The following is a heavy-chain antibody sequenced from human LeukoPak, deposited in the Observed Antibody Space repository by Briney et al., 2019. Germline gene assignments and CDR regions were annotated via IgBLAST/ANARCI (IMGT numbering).Heavy chain of an antibody. V-gene: IGHV3-53*01. D-gene: IGHD6-13*01. CDR1: GGSFSGYY. J-gene: IGHJ4*02. CDR2: IYSGGST. CDR3: AREGSSSFDY. Sequence: ETLSLTCAVYGGSFSGYYWSWIRQAPGKGLEWVSVIYSGGSTYYADSVKGRFTISRDNSKNTLYLQMNSLRAEDTAVYYCAREGSSSFDYWGQGTLVTVSS.